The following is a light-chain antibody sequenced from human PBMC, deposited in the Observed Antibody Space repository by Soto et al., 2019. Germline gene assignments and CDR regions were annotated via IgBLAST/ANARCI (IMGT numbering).Light chain of an antibody. CDR2: SAS. V-gene: IGKV1-9*01. CDR1: QGIRTY. CDR3: LQVDVYPWT. J-gene: IGKJ1*01. Sequence: IHLTQSPSSLSASVGDRVTITCRASQGIRTYLAWYQQKPGKAPKLLIYSASTLQSGVPSRLSGSGSGTDFTLTISSLQPEDFATYYCLQVDVYPWTFGQGTKVEI.